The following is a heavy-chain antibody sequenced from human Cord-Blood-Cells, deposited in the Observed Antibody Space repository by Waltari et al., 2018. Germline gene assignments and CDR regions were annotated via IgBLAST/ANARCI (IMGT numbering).Heavy chain of an antibody. CDR1: GFTFDDYA. CDR3: AKDVPKAVAGTYYYYGMDV. Sequence: EVQLVESGGGLVQPGRSLRLSCAASGFTFDDYAMHWVRQDPGKGLEWVSGISWNSGSIGYADSVKGRFTISRDNAKNSLYLQMNSLRAEDTALYYCAKDVPKAVAGTYYYYGMDVWGQGTTVTVSS. V-gene: IGHV3-9*01. D-gene: IGHD6-19*01. CDR2: ISWNSGSI. J-gene: IGHJ6*02.